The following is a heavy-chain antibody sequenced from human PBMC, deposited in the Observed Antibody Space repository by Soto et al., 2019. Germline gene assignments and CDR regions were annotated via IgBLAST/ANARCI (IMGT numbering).Heavy chain of an antibody. Sequence: GESLKISCKGSGYSFTSYWIGWVRQMPGKGLEWMGIIYPGDSDTRYSPSFQGQVTISVDKSISTAYLQRSSLKASDTAMYYCARLLYTDYFDYWGQGTLVTVSS. D-gene: IGHD4-4*01. CDR2: IYPGDSDT. CDR1: GYSFTSYW. J-gene: IGHJ4*02. V-gene: IGHV5-51*01. CDR3: ARLLYTDYFDY.